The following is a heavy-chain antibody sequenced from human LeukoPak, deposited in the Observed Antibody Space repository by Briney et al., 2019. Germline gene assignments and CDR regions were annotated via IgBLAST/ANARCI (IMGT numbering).Heavy chain of an antibody. D-gene: IGHD3-10*01. Sequence: PSETLSLTCTVSGGSLSSYYWSWIRQPAGKGLEWIGRIYTSGSTNYNPSLKSRVTMSVDTSKNQFSLKLSSVTAADTAVYYCARGAHVLLWFGGKNNWFDPWGQGTLVTVSS. V-gene: IGHV4-4*07. CDR3: ARGAHVLLWFGGKNNWFDP. CDR1: GGSLSSYY. J-gene: IGHJ5*02. CDR2: IYTSGST.